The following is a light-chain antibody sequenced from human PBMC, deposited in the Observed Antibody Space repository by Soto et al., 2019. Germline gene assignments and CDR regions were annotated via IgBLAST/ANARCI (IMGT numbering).Light chain of an antibody. CDR1: SGNIGAGYD. CDR3: QSYDSSLSGWV. CDR2: GNS. V-gene: IGLV1-40*01. J-gene: IGLJ3*02. Sequence: QYVLTQPPSVSGAPGQRVTISCTESSGNIGAGYDVHWYQQLPGTAPKLLIYGNSNRPSGVPDRFSGSKSGTSASLAITGLQAEDEADYYCQSYDSSLSGWVFGGGTKVTAL.